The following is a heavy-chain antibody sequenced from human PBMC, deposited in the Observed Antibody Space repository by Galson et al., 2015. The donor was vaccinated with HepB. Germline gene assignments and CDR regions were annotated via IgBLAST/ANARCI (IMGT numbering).Heavy chain of an antibody. Sequence: SVKVSCKASGYTFTSYGMQWVRQARGQRLEWIGWIVVGSGNTNYAQKFQERVTITRDMSTSTAYMELSSLRSEDTAVYYCAARDIVVVPAAMRRQTGYDAFDIWGQGTMVTVSS. CDR3: AARDIVVVPAAMRRQTGYDAFDI. CDR2: IVVGSGNT. CDR1: GYTFTSYG. J-gene: IGHJ3*02. V-gene: IGHV1-58*02. D-gene: IGHD2-2*01.